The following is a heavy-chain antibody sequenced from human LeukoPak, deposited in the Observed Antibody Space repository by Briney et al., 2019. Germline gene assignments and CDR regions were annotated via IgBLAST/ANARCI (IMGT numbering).Heavy chain of an antibody. CDR2: ISGSGGGT. V-gene: IGHV3-23*01. J-gene: IGHJ4*02. CDR3: ATDLILTGYYSGDY. Sequence: PGGSLRLSCAASGFTFSSYAMSWVRQAPGKGLEWVSAISGSGGGTYYGDSVRGRFTISRDDPKNTLYLQLNSLRAEDTAVYYCATDLILTGYYSGDYWGQGTPVTVSS. CDR1: GFTFSSYA. D-gene: IGHD3-9*01.